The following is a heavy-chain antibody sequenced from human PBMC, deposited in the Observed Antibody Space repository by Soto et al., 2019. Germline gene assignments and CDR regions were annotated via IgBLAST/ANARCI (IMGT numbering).Heavy chain of an antibody. V-gene: IGHV4-39*01. J-gene: IGHJ6*02. CDR3: AGHYSSSWYGLGTYYYYGMDV. D-gene: IGHD6-13*01. CDR2: IYYSGST. Sequence: PSETLSLTCTVSGGSISSSSYYWGWIRQPPGKGLEWIGSIYYSGSTYYNPSLKSRVTISVDTSKNQFSLKLSSVTAADTAVYYCAGHYSSSWYGLGTYYYYGMDVWGQGTTVTVS. CDR1: GGSISSSSYY.